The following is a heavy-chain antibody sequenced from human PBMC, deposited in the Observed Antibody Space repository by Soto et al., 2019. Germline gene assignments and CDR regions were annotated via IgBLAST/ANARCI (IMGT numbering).Heavy chain of an antibody. Sequence: ASVKVSCKASGYTFTGYYMHWVRQAPGQGREWMGWINPNSGGTNYAQKFQGRVTMTRDTSISTAYMELSRLRSDDTAVYYCARDRKRYCSSTSCYTGNWFDPWGQGTLVTVSS. CDR3: ARDRKRYCSSTSCYTGNWFDP. V-gene: IGHV1-2*02. CDR2: INPNSGGT. D-gene: IGHD2-2*02. CDR1: GYTFTGYY. J-gene: IGHJ5*02.